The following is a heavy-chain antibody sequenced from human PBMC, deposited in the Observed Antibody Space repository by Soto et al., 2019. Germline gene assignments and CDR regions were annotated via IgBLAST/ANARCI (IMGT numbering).Heavy chain of an antibody. J-gene: IGHJ6*02. V-gene: IGHV1-69*13. CDR2: IIPIFGTA. CDR1: GGTFSSYA. CDR3: ARESKYCISTSCLAYYYYGMDV. D-gene: IGHD2-2*01. Sequence: GASVKVSCKASGGTFSSYAISWVRQAPGQGPEWMGGIIPIFGTANYAQKFQGRVTITADESTSTAYMELSSLRSEDTAVYYCARESKYCISTSCLAYYYYGMDVWGQGTTVTVSS.